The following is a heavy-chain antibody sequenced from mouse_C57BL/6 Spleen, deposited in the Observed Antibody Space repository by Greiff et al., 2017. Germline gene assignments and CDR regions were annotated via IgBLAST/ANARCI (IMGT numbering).Heavy chain of an antibody. V-gene: IGHV5-16*01. CDR2: INYDGSST. D-gene: IGHD2-5*01. CDR1: GFTFSDYY. Sequence: EVKVVESEGGLVQPGSSMKLSCTASGFTFSDYYMAWVRQVPEKGLEWVANINYDGSSTYYLDSLKSRFIISRDNAKNILYLQMSSLKSEDTATYYCAREGDYSNPFAYWGQGTLVTVSA. CDR3: AREGDYSNPFAY. J-gene: IGHJ3*01.